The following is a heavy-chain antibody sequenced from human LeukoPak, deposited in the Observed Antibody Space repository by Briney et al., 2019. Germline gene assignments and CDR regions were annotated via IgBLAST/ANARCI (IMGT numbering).Heavy chain of an antibody. CDR2: INPNSGGT. J-gene: IGHJ4*02. D-gene: IGHD3-10*01. Sequence: GASVKVSCKASGYTFTGYYMHWVRQAPGQGLEWMGWINPNSGGTNYAQKFQGRVTMTRDTSISTAYMELSRLRSDDTAVYYCARGYYYGSSSTPGKYWGQGTLVTVSS. CDR1: GYTFTGYY. V-gene: IGHV1-2*02. CDR3: ARGYYYGSSSTPGKY.